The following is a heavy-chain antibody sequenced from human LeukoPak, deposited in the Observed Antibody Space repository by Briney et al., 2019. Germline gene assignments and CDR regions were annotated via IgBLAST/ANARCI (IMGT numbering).Heavy chain of an antibody. V-gene: IGHV3-74*01. J-gene: IGHJ4*02. CDR3: ARDQGYYAPVDY. D-gene: IGHD3-10*01. CDR2: INSDGSST. Sequence: GGSLRLSCAASGFTFSSYWMHWVRQAPGKGLVWVSRINSDGSSTSYADSVKGRFTISRDNAKNTLYLQMNSLRAEDTAAYYCARDQGYYAPVDYWGQGTLVTVSS. CDR1: GFTFSSYW.